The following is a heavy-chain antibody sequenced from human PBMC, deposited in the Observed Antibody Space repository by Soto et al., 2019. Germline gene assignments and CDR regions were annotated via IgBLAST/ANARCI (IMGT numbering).Heavy chain of an antibody. V-gene: IGHV3-30-3*01. J-gene: IGHJ4*02. CDR1: GFTFSSYS. CDR2: MSYDGNSK. CDR3: ARGRTVRDHDDFDL. D-gene: IGHD2-21*01. Sequence: QVQLVESGGGVVQPGRSLRLSCAASGFTFSSYSMHWVRQAPGKGLEWVAAMSYDGNSKYFADSVKGRFTISRDNSKNTLSLQMNSLGDGDSAVYYCARGRTVRDHDDFDLWGQGTLVTVSS.